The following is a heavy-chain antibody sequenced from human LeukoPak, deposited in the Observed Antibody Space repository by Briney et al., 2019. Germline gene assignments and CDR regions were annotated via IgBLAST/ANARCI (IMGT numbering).Heavy chain of an antibody. CDR2: INPNSGGT. Sequence: ASVKVSCKASGYTFTSYYMHWVRQAPGQGLEWMGWINPNSGGTNYAQKFQGRVTMTRDTSISTAYMELSRLRSDDTAVYYCARELRYFDWLFTLCWFDPWGQGTLVTVSS. V-gene: IGHV1-2*02. CDR1: GYTFTSYY. CDR3: ARELRYFDWLFTLCWFDP. J-gene: IGHJ5*02. D-gene: IGHD3-9*01.